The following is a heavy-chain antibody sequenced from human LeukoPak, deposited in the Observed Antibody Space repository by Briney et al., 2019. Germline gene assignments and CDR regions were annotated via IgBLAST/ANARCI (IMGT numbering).Heavy chain of an antibody. CDR3: AKLGGSYFGPPANWFDP. V-gene: IGHV3-23*01. D-gene: IGHD1-26*01. J-gene: IGHJ5*02. Sequence: QSGGSLRLSCAVSGLTFSRYAMSWVRQAPGKGLEWVSAISGSGGSTYYADSVKGRFTISRDNSKNTLYLQMNSLRAEDTAVYYCAKLGGSYFGPPANWFDPWGQGTLVTVSS. CDR1: GLTFSRYA. CDR2: ISGSGGST.